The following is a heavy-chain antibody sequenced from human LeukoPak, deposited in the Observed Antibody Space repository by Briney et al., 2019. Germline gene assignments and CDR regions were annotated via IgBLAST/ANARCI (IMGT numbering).Heavy chain of an antibody. Sequence: GGSLRLSCAASGFTFSSYSMNWVRQAPGKGLEWVSYISSSSSSTIYYADSVKGRFTISRDNAKNSLYLQMNGLRAEDTAVYYCARDRLTMIVVGSDAFDTWGQGTMVTVSA. V-gene: IGHV3-48*01. CDR1: GFTFSSYS. CDR3: ARDRLTMIVVGSDAFDT. J-gene: IGHJ3*02. D-gene: IGHD3-22*01. CDR2: ISSSSSSTI.